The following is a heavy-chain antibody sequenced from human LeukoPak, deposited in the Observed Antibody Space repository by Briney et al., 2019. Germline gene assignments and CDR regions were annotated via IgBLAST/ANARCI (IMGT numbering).Heavy chain of an antibody. V-gene: IGHV3-33*01. CDR2: IWYDGSNK. CDR3: ARTHDSSSWKKTYYFDY. J-gene: IGHJ4*02. D-gene: IGHD6-13*01. CDR1: GFTFSSYG. Sequence: GGSLRLSCAASGFTFSSYGMHWVRQAPGKGLEWVAVIWYDGSNKYYADSVKGRFTISRDNSKNTLYLQMNSLRAEDTAVYYCARTHDSSSWKKTYYFDYWGQGTLVTVPS.